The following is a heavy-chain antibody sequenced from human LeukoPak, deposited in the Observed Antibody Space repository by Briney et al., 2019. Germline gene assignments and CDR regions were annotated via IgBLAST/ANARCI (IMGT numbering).Heavy chain of an antibody. Sequence: SETLSLTCTVSGGSISSYYWSWIRQPPGKGLEWIGYIYYSGSTNYNPSLKSRVTISVDTSKNQFSLKLSSVTAADTAVYYCARHYGSGSYFRGGDWYFDLWGRGTLVTVSS. V-gene: IGHV4-59*08. CDR2: IYYSGST. CDR1: GGSISSYY. CDR3: ARHYGSGSYFRGGDWYFDL. J-gene: IGHJ2*01. D-gene: IGHD3-10*01.